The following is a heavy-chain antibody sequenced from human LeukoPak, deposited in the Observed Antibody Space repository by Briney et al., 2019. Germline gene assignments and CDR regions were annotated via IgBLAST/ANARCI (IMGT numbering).Heavy chain of an antibody. J-gene: IGHJ4*02. CDR2: IKQDGSAK. D-gene: IGHD4-23*01. Sequence: GGSLRLSCATSGFTLSRYWMTWVRQAPGKGLEWVANIKQDGSAKYYVDSVRGRFTISRDNAKNSLYLQMNSLRAEDTAVYYCARALESGNSDAGYCGQGTLVTVSS. CDR3: ARALESGNSDAGY. V-gene: IGHV3-7*04. CDR1: GFTLSRYW.